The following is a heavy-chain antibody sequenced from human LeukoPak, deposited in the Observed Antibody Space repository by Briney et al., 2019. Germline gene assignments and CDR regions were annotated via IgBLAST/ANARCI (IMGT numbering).Heavy chain of an antibody. Sequence: SVKVSCKASGGTFSSYAISWVRQAPGQGLEWMGGIIPIFGTANYAQKFQGRVTITTDESTSTAYMELSSLRSEDTAVYYCARGRRRDGYNFLGLGLAALDYWGQGTLVTVSS. CDR1: GGTFSSYA. J-gene: IGHJ4*02. D-gene: IGHD5-24*01. CDR2: IIPIFGTA. CDR3: ARGRRRDGYNFLGLGLAALDY. V-gene: IGHV1-69*05.